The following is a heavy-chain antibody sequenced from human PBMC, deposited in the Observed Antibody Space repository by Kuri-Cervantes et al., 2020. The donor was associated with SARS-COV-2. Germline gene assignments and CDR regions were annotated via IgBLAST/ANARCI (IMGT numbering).Heavy chain of an antibody. CDR1: GFTFSSYG. J-gene: IGHJ4*02. Sequence: GESLKISCAVSGFTFSSYGMHWVRQAPGKGLEWVAVISYDGSNKYYADSVKGRFTISRDNSRNTLYLQMNSLRAEDTAVYYCAKGSVEMATTYWGQGTLVTVSS. D-gene: IGHD5-24*01. CDR2: ISYDGSNK. CDR3: AKGSVEMATTY. V-gene: IGHV3-30*18.